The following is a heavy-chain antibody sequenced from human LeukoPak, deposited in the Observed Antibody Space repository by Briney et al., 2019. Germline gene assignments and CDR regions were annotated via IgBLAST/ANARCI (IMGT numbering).Heavy chain of an antibody. CDR1: GFTFSSYT. D-gene: IGHD2-15*01. J-gene: IGHJ6*02. CDR3: ARDPTPRYCSGGSCYTHYGMDV. Sequence: GGSLRLSCAASGFTFSSYTMNWFRQAPGKGLDWVPSISSISSYIYYADSVKGRLTISRDNAKNSLYLQMNSLRAEDTAVYYCARDPTPRYCSGGSCYTHYGMDVWGQGTMVTVSS. CDR2: ISSISSYI. V-gene: IGHV3-21*01.